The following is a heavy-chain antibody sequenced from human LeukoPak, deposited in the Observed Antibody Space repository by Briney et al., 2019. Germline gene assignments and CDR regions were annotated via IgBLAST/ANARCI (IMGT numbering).Heavy chain of an antibody. CDR2: IKSKTDGGTT. D-gene: IGHD3-3*01. J-gene: IGHJ4*02. CDR3: TTDPVTIFGVVIDY. CDR1: GFTFSSYA. V-gene: IGHV3-15*01. Sequence: GGSLRLSCAASGFTFSSYAMSWVRQAPGKGLEWVGRIKSKTDGGTTDYAAPVKGRFTISRDDSKNTLYLQMNSLKTEDTAVYYCTTDPVTIFGVVIDYWGQGTLVTVSS.